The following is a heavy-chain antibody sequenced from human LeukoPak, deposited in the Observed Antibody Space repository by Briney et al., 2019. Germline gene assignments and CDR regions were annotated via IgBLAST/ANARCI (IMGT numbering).Heavy chain of an antibody. CDR3: ATCMRGIELHAIDY. J-gene: IGHJ4*02. Sequence: QPGGSLRLSCAASGFTFSSYWMHWVRQAPGKGLVWVSGISNDGSNKNYADSVKGRFTISRDNSKNTLYLQMNSLRAEDTAVYYLATCMRGIELHAIDYWGQGTLVTVSS. V-gene: IGHV3-74*01. D-gene: IGHD1-7*01. CDR1: GFTFSSYW. CDR2: ISNDGSNK.